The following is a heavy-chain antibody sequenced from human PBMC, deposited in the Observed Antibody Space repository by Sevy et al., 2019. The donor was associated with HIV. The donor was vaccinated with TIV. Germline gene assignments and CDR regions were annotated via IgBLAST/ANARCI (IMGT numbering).Heavy chain of an antibody. CDR1: GYTFTSYG. D-gene: IGHD2-2*01. Sequence: ASVKVSCKASGYTFTSYGISWVRQAPGQGLEWMGWISAYNGNTNYAQKLQGRVTMTTDTSTGTAYMELRSLRSDDTAVYYCARDGLGYCSSTSCARFDYWGQGTLVTVSS. CDR3: ARDGLGYCSSTSCARFDY. CDR2: ISAYNGNT. V-gene: IGHV1-18*01. J-gene: IGHJ4*02.